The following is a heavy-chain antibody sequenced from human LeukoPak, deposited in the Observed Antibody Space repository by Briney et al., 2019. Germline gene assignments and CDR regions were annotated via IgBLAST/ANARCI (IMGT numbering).Heavy chain of an antibody. V-gene: IGHV4-59*01. CDR3: ARDTTYYYDSSGYYYVGYFDY. CDR2: IYYSGST. D-gene: IGHD3-22*01. CDR1: GGFISSYY. Sequence: SETLSLICTVSGGFISSYYWSWIRQPPGKGLEWIGYIYYSGSTNYNPSLKSRVTISVDTSKNQFSLKLSSVTAADTAVYYCARDTTYYYDSSGYYYVGYFDYWGQGTLVTVSS. J-gene: IGHJ4*02.